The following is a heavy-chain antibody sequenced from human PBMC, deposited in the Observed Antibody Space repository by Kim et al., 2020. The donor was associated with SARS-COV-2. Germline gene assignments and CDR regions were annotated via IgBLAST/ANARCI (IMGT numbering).Heavy chain of an antibody. CDR2: ISAYNGNT. CDR3: AREMHMITFGGVIVVDAFDI. Sequence: ASVKVSCKASGYTFTSYGISWVRQAPGQGLEWMGWISAYNGNTNYAQKLQGRVTMTTDTSTSTAYMELRSLRSDDTAVYYCAREMHMITFGGVIVVDAFDIWGQGTMVTVSS. CDR1: GYTFTSYG. J-gene: IGHJ3*02. V-gene: IGHV1-18*04. D-gene: IGHD3-16*02.